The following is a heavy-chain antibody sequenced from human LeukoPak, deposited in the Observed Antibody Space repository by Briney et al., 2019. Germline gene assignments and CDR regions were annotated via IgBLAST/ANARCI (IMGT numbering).Heavy chain of an antibody. J-gene: IGHJ6*02. V-gene: IGHV3-7*03. CDR1: GFIFGDYW. CDR3: ARGPLYQVPYYEHYYGLDV. CDR2: IRQEGSEM. D-gene: IGHD3-3*01. Sequence: PGGSLRLSCVTSGFIFGDYWMSWVRQSPGKGLQWVASIRQEGSEMFYADYLKGRFTISRDNPKNSLYLQMKTLRVEATAIYYCARGPLYQVPYYEHYYGLDVWGQGTTVTVSS.